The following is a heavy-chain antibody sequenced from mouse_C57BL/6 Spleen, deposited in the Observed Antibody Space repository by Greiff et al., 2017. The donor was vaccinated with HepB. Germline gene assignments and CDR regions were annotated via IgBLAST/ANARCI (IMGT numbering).Heavy chain of an antibody. J-gene: IGHJ3*01. Sequence: SGPGMVKPSQSLSLTCTVTGYSITSGYDWHWIRHFPGNKLEWMGYISYSGSTNYNPSLKSRISITHDTSKNHFFLKLNSVTTEDTATYYGARDGVRGWFAYWGQGTLVTVSA. V-gene: IGHV3-1*01. CDR1: GYSITSGYD. CDR3: ARDGVRGWFAY. CDR2: ISYSGST.